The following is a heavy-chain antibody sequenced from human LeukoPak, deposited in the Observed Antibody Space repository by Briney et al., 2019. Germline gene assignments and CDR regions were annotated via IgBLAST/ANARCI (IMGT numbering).Heavy chain of an antibody. J-gene: IGHJ3*02. CDR2: ISKDGNNK. CDR1: GFTFSNYN. Sequence: PGGFLRLSCAASGFTFSNYNMHWVRQAPGKGLGWVAVISKDGNNKYYADSVKGRFTIPRDISKNMLYVQMDSLKAGDTAVYYCVRAQWLVLDAFDTGAKGHWSPSLQ. D-gene: IGHD6-19*01. V-gene: IGHV3-30-3*01. CDR3: VRAQWLVLDAFDT.